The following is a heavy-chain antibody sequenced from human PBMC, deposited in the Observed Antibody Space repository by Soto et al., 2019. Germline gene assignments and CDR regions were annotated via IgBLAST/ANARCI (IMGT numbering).Heavy chain of an antibody. CDR3: ATDRRADGTRCYRDGCYYYGMDV. V-gene: IGHV1-69*13. CDR1: GGTFSSYA. J-gene: IGHJ6*02. D-gene: IGHD2-2*02. CDR2: IIPIFGTA. Sequence: SVKVSCKASGGTFSSYAISWVRQAPGQGLEWMGGIIPIFGTANYAQKFQGRVTITADESTSTAYMELSSLRSEDTAVYYCATDRRADGTRCYRDGCYYYGMDVWGLGTTVTVSS.